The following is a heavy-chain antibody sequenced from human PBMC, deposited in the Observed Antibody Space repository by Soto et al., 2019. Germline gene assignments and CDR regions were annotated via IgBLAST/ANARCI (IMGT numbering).Heavy chain of an antibody. V-gene: IGHV4-59*01. CDR2: IYYSGST. D-gene: IGHD1-26*01. Sequence: SETLSLTCTVSSGSISSYYWSWIRQPPGKGLEWIGYIYYSGSTSYNPSLKSRVTISVDTSKNHFSLQLSSVTAADTAVYYCARSFGDGALYFDYWGQGALVTVSS. J-gene: IGHJ4*02. CDR1: SGSISSYY. CDR3: ARSFGDGALYFDY.